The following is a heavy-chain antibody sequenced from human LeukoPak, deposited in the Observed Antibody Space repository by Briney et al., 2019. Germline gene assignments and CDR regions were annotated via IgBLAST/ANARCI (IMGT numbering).Heavy chain of an antibody. CDR3: ARDPLDI. CDR1: GGSISSYL. CDR2: IYYSGST. J-gene: IGHJ3*02. V-gene: IGHV4-59*01. Sequence: PSETLSLTCTVSGGSISSYLWSWIRQPPGKGLEWIGYIYYSGSTNYNPSLKSRVTISVDTSKNQFSLKLSSVTAADTAVYYCARDPLDIWDQGTMVTVSS.